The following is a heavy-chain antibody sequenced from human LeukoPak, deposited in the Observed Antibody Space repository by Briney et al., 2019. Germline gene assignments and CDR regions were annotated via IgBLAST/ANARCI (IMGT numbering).Heavy chain of an antibody. CDR2: IIPSGGST. CDR1: GYTFTSYY. V-gene: IGHV1-46*03. J-gene: IGHJ5*02. Sequence: ASVKVSCKASGYTFTSYYIHWVRQAPGQGLEWMGLIIPSGGSTSYAQMFQGRVTMTRDTSTSTVYMKLSSLRSEDTAVYYCARDTRSDSNWFDPWGQGTLVTVSS. CDR3: ARDTRSDSNWFDP.